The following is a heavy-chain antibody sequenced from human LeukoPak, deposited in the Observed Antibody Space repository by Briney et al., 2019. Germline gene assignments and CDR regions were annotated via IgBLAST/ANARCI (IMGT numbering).Heavy chain of an antibody. Sequence: SVKVSCKASGGTFSSYAISWVRQAPGQGLEWMGGIIPIFGTANYAQKFQGRVTITADKSTSTAYMELSSLRSEDTAVYYCARGRLGIDVNYYYYMDVWGKGTTVTVSS. J-gene: IGHJ6*03. D-gene: IGHD7-27*01. CDR1: GGTFSSYA. CDR3: ARGRLGIDVNYYYYMDV. CDR2: IIPIFGTA. V-gene: IGHV1-69*06.